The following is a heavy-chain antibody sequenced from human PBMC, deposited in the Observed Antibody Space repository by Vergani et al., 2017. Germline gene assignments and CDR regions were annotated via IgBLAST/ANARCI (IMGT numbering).Heavy chain of an antibody. D-gene: IGHD5-12*01. V-gene: IGHV3-9*01. Sequence: EVQLVESGGGLVQPGRSLRLSCEASGITFWKFGMHWVRQGPGKGLEWVSGISCNSGAVDYADSVRGRFTISRDNAKNSLFLEMNSLRFEDTAVYFCTKGSVYYHDSAGHGYDPYTGFDLWGQGTLVTVSS. CDR2: ISCNSGAV. CDR1: GITFWKFG. CDR3: TKGSVYYHDSAGHGYDPYTGFDL. J-gene: IGHJ3*01.